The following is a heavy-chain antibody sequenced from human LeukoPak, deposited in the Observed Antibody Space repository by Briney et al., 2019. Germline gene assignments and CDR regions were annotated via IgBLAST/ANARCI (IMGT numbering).Heavy chain of an antibody. V-gene: IGHV1-2*02. D-gene: IGHD3-3*01. J-gene: IGHJ6*03. CDR2: INPNSGGT. CDR1: GYTFTGYY. CDR3: ARQLPESGYFPHYYYYMDV. Sequence: ATVKVSCKASGYTFTGYYMHWVRQAPGQGLEWMGWINPNSGGTNYAQKFQGRVTMTRDTSISTAYMELSRLRSDDTAVYYCARQLPESGYFPHYYYYMDVWGKGTTVTVSS.